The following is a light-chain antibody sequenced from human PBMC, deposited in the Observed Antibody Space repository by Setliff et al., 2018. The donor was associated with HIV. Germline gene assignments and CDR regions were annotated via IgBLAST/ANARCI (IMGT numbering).Light chain of an antibody. CDR3: AVWDDILNAFVV. CDR1: SSNIGSNT. J-gene: IGLJ1*01. CDR2: SNN. V-gene: IGLV1-44*01. Sequence: QSVLTQPPSASGTPGQRVTISCSGSSSNIGSNTVNWYKQLPGTAPKLLMYSNNQRPSGVPDRFSGSKSGTSASLAISGLQSEDEADYYCAVWDDILNAFVVFGTGTKVTVL.